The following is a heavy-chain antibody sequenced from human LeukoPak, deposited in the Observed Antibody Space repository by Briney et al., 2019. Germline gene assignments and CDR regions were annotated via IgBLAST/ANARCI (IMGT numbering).Heavy chain of an antibody. Sequence: PGGSLRLSCAASGFTFSSYSMNWVRQAPGKGLEWVSSISSSSSYIYYADSVKGRFTISRDNAKNSLYLQMNSLRAEDTAVYYCARGIAAAGIVGVFDYWGQGILVTVSS. J-gene: IGHJ4*02. CDR1: GFTFSSYS. CDR3: ARGIAAAGIVGVFDY. D-gene: IGHD6-13*01. V-gene: IGHV3-21*01. CDR2: ISSSSSYI.